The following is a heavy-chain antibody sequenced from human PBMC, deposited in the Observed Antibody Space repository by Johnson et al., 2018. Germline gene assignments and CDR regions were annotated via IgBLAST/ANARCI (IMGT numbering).Heavy chain of an antibody. Sequence: QVQLVQSGAEVKKPGSSVKVSCKASGGTFSSYAISWVRQAPGQGLEWMGGIIPIFGTANYAQKFQGRVTIAADEPTSTAYMELSSLRSEDTAVYDCARAQYSSSGPYYYGMDVWGQGTTVTGSS. D-gene: IGHD6-6*01. CDR3: ARAQYSSSGPYYYGMDV. J-gene: IGHJ6*02. CDR1: GGTFSSYA. V-gene: IGHV1-69*12. CDR2: IIPIFGTA.